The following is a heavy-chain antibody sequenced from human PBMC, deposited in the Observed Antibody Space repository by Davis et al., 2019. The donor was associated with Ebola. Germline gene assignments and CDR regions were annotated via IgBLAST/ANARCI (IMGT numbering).Heavy chain of an antibody. CDR2: ISSSSSYI. V-gene: IGHV3-21*01. CDR1: GFTFSSYS. Sequence: GGSLRLSCAASGFTFSSYSMNWVRQAPGKGLEWVSSISSSSSYIYYADSVKGRFTISRDNAKNSLYLQMNSLRAEDTAVYYCARVETTAGMDVWGKGTTVTVSS. D-gene: IGHD4-11*01. J-gene: IGHJ6*04. CDR3: ARVETTAGMDV.